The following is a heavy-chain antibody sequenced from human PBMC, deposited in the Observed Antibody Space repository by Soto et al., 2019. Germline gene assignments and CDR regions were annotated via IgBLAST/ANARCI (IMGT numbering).Heavy chain of an antibody. CDR2: IYYSGST. Sequence: QLQLQESGPGLVKPSETLSLTCTVSGGSISSSSYYWGWIRQPPGKGLEWIGSIYYSGSTYYNPSLKSRVTISVDTSKNQFSLKLSSVTAADTAVYYCAREGTYYDILTGYSRLTYFDYWGQGTLVTVSS. J-gene: IGHJ4*02. CDR1: GGSISSSSYY. V-gene: IGHV4-39*02. CDR3: AREGTYYDILTGYSRLTYFDY. D-gene: IGHD3-9*01.